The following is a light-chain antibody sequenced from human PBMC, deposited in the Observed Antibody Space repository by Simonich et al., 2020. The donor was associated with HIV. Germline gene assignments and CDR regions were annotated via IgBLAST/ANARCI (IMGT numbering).Light chain of an antibody. Sequence: DIVMTQSPDSLPVSLGERATINCKSSQSVLYSSSNKNYLAWYQHKPGQPPKLLIYWASTRESGVPDRFSGSGSGTDFTLTISSLQAEDVAVYYCQQYYTTPYTFGQGTKLEIK. CDR3: QQYYTTPYT. J-gene: IGKJ2*01. CDR2: WAS. V-gene: IGKV4-1*01. CDR1: QSVLYSSSNKNY.